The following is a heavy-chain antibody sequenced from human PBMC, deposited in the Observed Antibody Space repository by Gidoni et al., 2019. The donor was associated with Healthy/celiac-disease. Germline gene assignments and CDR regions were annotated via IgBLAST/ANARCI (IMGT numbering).Heavy chain of an antibody. D-gene: IGHD3-3*01. V-gene: IGHV3-33*01. CDR1: GFTFSSYG. J-gene: IGHJ4*02. Sequence: QVQLVESGGGVVQPGRSLRLSCAASGFTFSSYGMHWVRQAPGKGLEWVAIIWYDGSNKYYADSVKGRFTISRDNSKNTLYLQMNSLRAEDTAVYYCARSLTIFGVVISGYWGQGTLVTVSS. CDR3: ARSLTIFGVVISGY. CDR2: IWYDGSNK.